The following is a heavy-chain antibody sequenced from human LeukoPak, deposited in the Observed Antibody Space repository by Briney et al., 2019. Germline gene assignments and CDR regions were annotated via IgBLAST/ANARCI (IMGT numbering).Heavy chain of an antibody. Sequence: SETLSLTCTVSGGSISSYYWSWIRQPPGKGLEWIGYIYYSGSTNYNPSLKSRVTISVDTYKNQFSLKLSSVTAADTAEYFCARVALAARRYYFDYWGQGTLVTVSS. V-gene: IGHV4-59*01. D-gene: IGHD6-6*01. CDR1: GGSISSYY. CDR3: ARVALAARRYYFDY. CDR2: IYYSGST. J-gene: IGHJ4*02.